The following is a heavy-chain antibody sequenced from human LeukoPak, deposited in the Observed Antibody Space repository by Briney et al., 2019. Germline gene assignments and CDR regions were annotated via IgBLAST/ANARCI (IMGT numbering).Heavy chain of an antibody. V-gene: IGHV3-64D*09. D-gene: IGHD2-15*01. CDR1: GCTFSSFS. J-gene: IGHJ3*02. CDR2: ISAAGSST. Sequence: PGGTLRLSCSASGCTFSSFSMHWVRQPPGKGLKSASAISAAGSSTYYADSVKGRSTISRASSRNRLPLQMSRWRVEGAAVYYCVREGSVNTSAIWGEGTAVTVSS. CDR3: VREGSVNTSAI.